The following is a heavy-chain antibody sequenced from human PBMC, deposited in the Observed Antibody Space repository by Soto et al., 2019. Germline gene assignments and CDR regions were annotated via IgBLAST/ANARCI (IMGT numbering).Heavy chain of an antibody. CDR2: INHSGST. J-gene: IGHJ5*02. V-gene: IGHV4-34*01. CDR3: ARDPSSGRSLP. Sequence: PSETLSLTCAVYGGSFSGYYWSWIRQPPGKGLEWIGEINHSGSTNYNPSLKSRVTISVDTSKNQFSLKLSSVTAADTAVYYCARDPSSGRSLPWGQGTLVTVSS. CDR1: GGSFSGYY. D-gene: IGHD3-10*01.